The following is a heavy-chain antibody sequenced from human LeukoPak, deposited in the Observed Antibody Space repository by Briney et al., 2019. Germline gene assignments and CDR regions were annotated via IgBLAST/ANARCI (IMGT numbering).Heavy chain of an antibody. CDR2: INPNSGGT. V-gene: IGHV1-2*02. CDR1: GYTFTGYY. D-gene: IGHD3-10*01. Sequence: ASVKVSCKASGYTFTGYYMHWVRQAPGQGLEWMGWINPNSGGTNYAQKFQGRVTMTRDTSISTAYMELSRLRSDDTAVYYCARGRKSTMVRGVIISEYWGQGTLVTVSS. J-gene: IGHJ4*02. CDR3: ARGRKSTMVRGVIISEY.